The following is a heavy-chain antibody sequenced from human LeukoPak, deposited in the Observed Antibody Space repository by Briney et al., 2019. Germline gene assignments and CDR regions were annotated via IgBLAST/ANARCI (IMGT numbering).Heavy chain of an antibody. CDR2: IYYSGST. D-gene: IGHD3-22*01. Sequence: SETLSLTCTVSGGSISSSSYYWGWIRQPPGKGLEWIGSIYYSGSTYYNPSLKSRVTISVDTSKNQFSLKLSSVTAADTAVYYCARCQPPYYYDSSGYYGYWGQGTLVTVSS. V-gene: IGHV4-39*01. CDR1: GGSISSSSYY. CDR3: ARCQPPYYYDSSGYYGY. J-gene: IGHJ4*02.